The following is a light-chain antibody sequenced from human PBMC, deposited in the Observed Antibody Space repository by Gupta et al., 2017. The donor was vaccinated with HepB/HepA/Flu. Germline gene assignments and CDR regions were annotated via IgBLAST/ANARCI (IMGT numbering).Light chain of an antibody. CDR3: QQYNTWVT. J-gene: IGKJ4*01. Sequence: EIVMPQSPATLSVSPGERATLSCRTSQSIGNKLAWYQQRPGQVPRLLIYEASTRATGIPPRFTGSGSGTEFTLTISYLRSEESAVYFCQQYNTWVTFGGGTKVEIK. V-gene: IGKV3-15*01. CDR1: QSIGNK. CDR2: EAS.